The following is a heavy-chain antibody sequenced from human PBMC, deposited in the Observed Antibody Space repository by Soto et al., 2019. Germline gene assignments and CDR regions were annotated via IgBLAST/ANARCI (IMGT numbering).Heavy chain of an antibody. CDR3: ARTRADIVVVPAAKGSNWFDP. J-gene: IGHJ5*02. CDR1: GGSFSGYY. V-gene: IGHV4-34*01. D-gene: IGHD2-2*01. CDR2: INHSGST. Sequence: QVQLQQWGAGLLKPSETLSLTCAVYGGSFSGYYWSWIRQPPGKGLEWIGEINHSGSTNYNPSLKSRVTISVDTSKNQFSLKLSSATAADTAVYYCARTRADIVVVPAAKGSNWFDPWGQGTLVTVSS.